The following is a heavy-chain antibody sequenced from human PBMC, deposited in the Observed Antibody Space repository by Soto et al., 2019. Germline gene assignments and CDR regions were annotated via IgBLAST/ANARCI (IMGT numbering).Heavy chain of an antibody. CDR3: AHRVNMARGPYNYFGP. V-gene: IGHV2-5*01. Sequence: SGPTLVNPTQPLTLTCSFSGFSLTTGVGVGWIRQPPGKALEWLAIIYWNDEQLYNPSLKTRLTITKDTSKNQVVLTVTDMDPVDTATYYCAHRVNMARGPYNYFGPWGQGTLVTVSS. CDR2: IYWNDEQ. D-gene: IGHD3-10*01. CDR1: GFSLTTGVG. J-gene: IGHJ5*02.